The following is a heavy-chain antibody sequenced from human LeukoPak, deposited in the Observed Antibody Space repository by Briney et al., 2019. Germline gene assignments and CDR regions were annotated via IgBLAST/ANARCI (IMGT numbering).Heavy chain of an antibody. CDR1: GYSISSGYY. CDR3: AGCFSELLTPITY. CDR2: IYHRGRT. D-gene: IGHD3-10*01. Sequence: SQTLSLTCAVSGYSISSGYYWGWIRQPPGKGLEWIRSIYHRGRTYYNPSLKRRVTISVHTPKNQFSLTPSSVTGTHTAVTHCAGCFSELLTPITYWGQGTLVTVSS. J-gene: IGHJ4*02. V-gene: IGHV4-38-2*01.